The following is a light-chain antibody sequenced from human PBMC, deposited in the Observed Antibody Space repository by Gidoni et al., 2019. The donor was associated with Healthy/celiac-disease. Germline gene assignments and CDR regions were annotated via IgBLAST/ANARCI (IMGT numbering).Light chain of an antibody. V-gene: IGKV3-20*01. CDR2: GAS. CDR1: QSVSSSY. J-gene: IGKJ4*01. Sequence: EIVLTQSPGTLSLSPGERATLSCRASQSVSSSYLAWYQQKPGQAHRLLIYGASSRATGIPDRFSGSGSGTDFTLTFSRLEPEDFAVYYCQQYGSSPLTFGGGTKVEIK. CDR3: QQYGSSPLT.